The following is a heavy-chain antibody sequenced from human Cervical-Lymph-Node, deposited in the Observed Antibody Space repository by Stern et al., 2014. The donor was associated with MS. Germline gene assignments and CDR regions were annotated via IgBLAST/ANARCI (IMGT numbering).Heavy chain of an antibody. J-gene: IGHJ5*01. CDR3: AKRRDGFNYLAS. D-gene: IGHD5-24*01. CDR2: ISSDGTEE. V-gene: IGHV3-30*18. Sequence: MKLVESGGGVVQPGRSLRLSCSASGFTFSSYGMHWVPQIPGKGLEWVALISSDGTEEFYADSVKGRFTISRDNSKKTLYLQMNGLRAEDTAVYSCAKRRDGFNYLASWGQGTLVTVSS. CDR1: GFTFSSYG.